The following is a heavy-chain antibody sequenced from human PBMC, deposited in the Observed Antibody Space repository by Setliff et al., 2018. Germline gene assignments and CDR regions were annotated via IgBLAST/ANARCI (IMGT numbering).Heavy chain of an antibody. V-gene: IGHV3-7*01. J-gene: IGHJ3*02. CDR3: AKSKYSSSSDAFDI. CDR1: GFSFSRHW. D-gene: IGHD6-6*01. CDR2: IKQDGSTK. Sequence: GGSLRLSCVVSGFSFSRHWMSWVRQAPGKGLEWVADIKQDGSTKYYLDSVKGRFTISRDNAKRPLYLQMNGLRADDTGVYYCAKSKYSSSSDAFDIWGQGTMVT.